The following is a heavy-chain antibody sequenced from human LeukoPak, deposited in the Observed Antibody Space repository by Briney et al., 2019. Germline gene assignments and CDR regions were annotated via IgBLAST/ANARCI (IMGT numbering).Heavy chain of an antibody. CDR3: AMSNYCGGDCYTLSFDY. CDR1: GFTFSSYS. V-gene: IGHV3-21*01. CDR2: ISSSSSYI. Sequence: PGGSLRLSCAASGFTFSSYSMNWVRQAPGKGLEWVSSISSSSSYIYYADSVKGRFTISRDNAKNSLYLQMNSLRAEDTAVYYCAMSNYCGGDCYTLSFDYWDQGTLVTVSS. J-gene: IGHJ4*02. D-gene: IGHD2-21*02.